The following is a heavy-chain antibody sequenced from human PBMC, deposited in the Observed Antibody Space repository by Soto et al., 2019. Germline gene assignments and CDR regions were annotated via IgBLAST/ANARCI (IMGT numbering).Heavy chain of an antibody. CDR3: AGATVATWNF. CDR1: GFTFSTYA. D-gene: IGHD5-12*01. CDR2: ISDSGGRI. Sequence: DVQLLESEGGLVQPGGSLRLSCAASGFTFSTYAMTWVRQAPGKGLEWVSGISDSGGRIDYADSVKGRFTISRDNSKNTLYLQMNNLRAEDTAVYYCAGATVATWNFWGQGTLVTVSS. J-gene: IGHJ4*02. V-gene: IGHV3-23*01.